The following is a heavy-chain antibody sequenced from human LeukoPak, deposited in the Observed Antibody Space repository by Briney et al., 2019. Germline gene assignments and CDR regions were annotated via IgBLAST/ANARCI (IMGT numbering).Heavy chain of an antibody. Sequence: SETLSLTCTVSGGSISRYYWSWIRQPAGKGLEWIGRIYTSGSTNYNPSLKSRVTMSVDTSKNQFSLKLSSVTAADTAVYYCARDLPILLFLESAYMDVWGKGTTATVSS. CDR3: ARDLPILLFLESAYMDV. D-gene: IGHD3-3*01. CDR1: GGSISRYY. CDR2: IYTSGST. J-gene: IGHJ6*03. V-gene: IGHV4-4*07.